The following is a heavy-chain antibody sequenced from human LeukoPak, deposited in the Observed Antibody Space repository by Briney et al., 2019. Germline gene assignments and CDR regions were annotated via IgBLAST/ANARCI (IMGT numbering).Heavy chain of an antibody. CDR3: ARELISSGYSPRDYYYGMDV. D-gene: IGHD3-22*01. V-gene: IGHV3-7*03. CDR1: GFTFSSYW. CDR2: IKQDGSEK. Sequence: GGSLRLSCAASGFTFSSYWMSWVRQAPGKGLEWVANIKQDGSEKYYVDSVKGRFTISRDNAKNSLYLQMNSLRAEGTAVYYCARELISSGYSPRDYYYGMDVWGQGTTVIVSS. J-gene: IGHJ6*02.